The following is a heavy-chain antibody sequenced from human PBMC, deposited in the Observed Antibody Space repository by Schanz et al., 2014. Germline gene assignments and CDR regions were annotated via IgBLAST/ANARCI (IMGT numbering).Heavy chain of an antibody. D-gene: IGHD6-19*01. Sequence: EVQLLESGGGLVQPGGSLRLSCAASGFTFSSYAMSWVRQAPGKGLEWISYISSTSRATYYADSVKGRFTISRDNAKNSLFLQMNSLRAEDTAVYYCARDLISSGWYGWGQGTLVTVSS. CDR1: GFTFSSYA. CDR3: ARDLISSGWYG. J-gene: IGHJ4*02. CDR2: ISSTSRAT. V-gene: IGHV3-48*01.